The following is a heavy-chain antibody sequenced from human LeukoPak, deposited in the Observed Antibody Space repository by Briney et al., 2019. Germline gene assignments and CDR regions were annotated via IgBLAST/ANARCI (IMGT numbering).Heavy chain of an antibody. CDR2: ISYDGSNK. D-gene: IGHD3-3*01. CDR1: GFTFSSYA. Sequence: PGGSLRLSCAASGFTFSSYAMHWVRQAPGKGLEWVAVISYDGSNKYYADSVKGRFTISRDNSKNTLYLQMNSLRAEDTAVYYCARDIGIFSFDYWGQGTLVTVSS. V-gene: IGHV3-30-3*01. CDR3: ARDIGIFSFDY. J-gene: IGHJ4*02.